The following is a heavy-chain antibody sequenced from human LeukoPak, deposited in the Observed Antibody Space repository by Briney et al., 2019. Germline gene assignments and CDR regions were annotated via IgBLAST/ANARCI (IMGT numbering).Heavy chain of an antibody. CDR3: ARHGALWFGELYNN. D-gene: IGHD3-10*01. Sequence: SETLSLTCAVYGGSISSSSYYWGWIRQPPGKGLEWIGSIYYSGSTYYNPSLKSRVTISVDTSKNQFSLKLSSVTAADTAVYYCARHGALWFGELYNNWGQGTLVTVSS. CDR2: IYYSGST. CDR1: GGSISSSSYY. V-gene: IGHV4-39*01. J-gene: IGHJ4*02.